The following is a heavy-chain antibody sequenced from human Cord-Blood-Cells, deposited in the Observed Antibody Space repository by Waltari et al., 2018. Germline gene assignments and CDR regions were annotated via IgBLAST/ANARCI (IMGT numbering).Heavy chain of an antibody. CDR3: ARISKGIFDY. Sequence: QVQLQQWCAGLLKPSETLSLTCAVYGGSFSGYYWSWIRQPPGKGLEWIGEINHSGSTNYNPSLKSRVTISVDTSKNQFSLKLSSVTAADTAVYYCARISKGIFDYWGQGTLVTVSS. CDR2: INHSGST. V-gene: IGHV4-34*01. J-gene: IGHJ4*02. CDR1: GGSFSGYY.